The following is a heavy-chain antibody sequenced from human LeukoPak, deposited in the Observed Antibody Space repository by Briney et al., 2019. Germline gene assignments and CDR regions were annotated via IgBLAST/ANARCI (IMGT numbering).Heavy chain of an antibody. J-gene: IGHJ4*02. CDR1: SGSFSDQY. Sequence: SETLSLTCAVYSGSFSDQYWSWIRQPPGKGLEWIGQINHIDDTYYTPSLRSRVTISRDTTKNQFSLKLTSVTAADTAVYYCAKGPNDSDHDFDYWGQGTPVTVSS. CDR2: INHIDDT. D-gene: IGHD2-21*02. V-gene: IGHV4-34*01. CDR3: AKGPNDSDHDFDY.